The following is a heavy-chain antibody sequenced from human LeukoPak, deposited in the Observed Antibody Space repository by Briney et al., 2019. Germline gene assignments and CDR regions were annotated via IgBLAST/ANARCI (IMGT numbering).Heavy chain of an antibody. CDR1: GFTFSSYA. CDR2: LSHSGGST. D-gene: IGHD3-10*01. J-gene: IGHJ4*02. Sequence: GGSLRLSCAASGFTFSSYAMTWVRQAPGKGLEWVSALSHSGGSTYYADSVKGRFTISRDNSKNTLYLQMNSLRAEDTAVYYCAKGGASGSYYNGHYFDHWGQGTLVTVSS. V-gene: IGHV3-23*01. CDR3: AKGGASGSYYNGHYFDH.